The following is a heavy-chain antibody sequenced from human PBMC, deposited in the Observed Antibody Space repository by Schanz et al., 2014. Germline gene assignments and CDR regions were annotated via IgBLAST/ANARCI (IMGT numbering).Heavy chain of an antibody. CDR1: GFSLNTYG. Sequence: QVQLVESGGGVVQPGTSLILSCSVSGFSLNTYGIHWFRQPAGKGLEWVAVIWNNGVTKYYADSVRGRFTISRDRFQNTLYLQMNSLRAEDTAVYYCAREQIMAAAGLVDYWGHGTLVTVSS. V-gene: IGHV3-33*01. CDR2: IWNNGVTK. CDR3: AREQIMAAAGLVDY. J-gene: IGHJ4*01. D-gene: IGHD6-13*01.